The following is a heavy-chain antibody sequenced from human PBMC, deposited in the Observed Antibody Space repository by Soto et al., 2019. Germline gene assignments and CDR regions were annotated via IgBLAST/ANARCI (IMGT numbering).Heavy chain of an antibody. J-gene: IGHJ4*02. D-gene: IGHD1-7*01. V-gene: IGHV3-9*01. CDR2: LSWNSVDI. Sequence: GGSLRLSCVVSGVSLDDHGMHWVRQVPGKGLEWVAGLSWNSVDISYADSVKGRFIISRDNAKNSLYVQMNSLRIEDTAVHYCVTYSWNYDISSGDSWGQGTLVTVSS. CDR1: GVSLDDHG. CDR3: VTYSWNYDISSGDS.